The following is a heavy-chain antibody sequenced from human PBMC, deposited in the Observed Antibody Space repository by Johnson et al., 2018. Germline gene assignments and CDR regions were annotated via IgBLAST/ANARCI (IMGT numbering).Heavy chain of an antibody. Sequence: VQLVESGGGVVQPGRSLRLSCAASGFTFSSYGMHWVRQAPGKGPEWVRVIYRGGSTYYAASVKGRFTISRDNAKNSLYMQMNSLRAEETAVYYCARETYGMDVWGQGTTVTVSS. CDR2: IYRGGST. CDR1: GFTFSSYG. V-gene: IGHV3-NL1*01. CDR3: ARETYGMDV. J-gene: IGHJ6*02.